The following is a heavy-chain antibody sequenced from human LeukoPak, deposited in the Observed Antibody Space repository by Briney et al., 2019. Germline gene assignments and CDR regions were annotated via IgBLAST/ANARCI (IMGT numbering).Heavy chain of an antibody. CDR3: AKRDF. CDR1: GFTFSSFA. Sequence: GGSLRLSCAASGFTFSSFAMNWVRQAPGKGLEWVSSISGSGGTTYYAGSVKGRFTISRDNSKNTLFLQMNSLRADDTAIYYCAKRDFWGQGTLVTVS. V-gene: IGHV3-23*01. CDR2: ISGSGGTT. J-gene: IGHJ4*02.